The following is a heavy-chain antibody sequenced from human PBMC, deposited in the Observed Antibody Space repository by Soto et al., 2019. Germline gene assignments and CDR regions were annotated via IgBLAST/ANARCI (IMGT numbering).Heavy chain of an antibody. Sequence: GGSLRLSCAASGFTFTNYAFHWVRQAPGKGLEWLAVISFDGDKKYYADSVKGRFIISRDNFKSTLYLQMNSLRGEDAALYFCGREDDYNYRYFNYGVDVWDQGTTVT. D-gene: IGHD5-12*01. V-gene: IGHV3-30-3*01. J-gene: IGHJ6*02. CDR2: ISFDGDKK. CDR3: GREDDYNYRYFNYGVDV. CDR1: GFTFTNYA.